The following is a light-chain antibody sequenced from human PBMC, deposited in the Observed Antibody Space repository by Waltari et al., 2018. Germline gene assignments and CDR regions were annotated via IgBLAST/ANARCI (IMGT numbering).Light chain of an antibody. CDR2: LAS. V-gene: IGKV4-1*01. CDR3: LHRSNWPPLFT. J-gene: IGKJ3*01. CDR1: QSVLYTSNNKNY. Sequence: DIVMTQSPDTLTVSLGERATINCKTSQSVLYTSNNKNYLGWYQQKPGQPPKLLIYLASTRDSGVPDRFIGSGSGTDFTLTINSLQAEDVAVYYCLHRSNWPPLFTFGPGTKVDIK.